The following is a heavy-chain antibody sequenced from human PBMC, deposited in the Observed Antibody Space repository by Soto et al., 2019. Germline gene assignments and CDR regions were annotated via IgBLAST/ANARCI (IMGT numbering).Heavy chain of an antibody. Sequence: GASVKVSCKASGYTFTSYAMHWVRQAPGQRLEWMGWINAGNGNTKYSQKFQGRVTITRDTSASTAYMELSSLRSEDTAVYYCARDSRGAYYYYGMDVWGQGTTVTVSS. CDR3: ARDSRGAYYYYGMDV. D-gene: IGHD3-10*01. J-gene: IGHJ6*02. CDR2: INAGNGNT. CDR1: GYTFTSYA. V-gene: IGHV1-3*01.